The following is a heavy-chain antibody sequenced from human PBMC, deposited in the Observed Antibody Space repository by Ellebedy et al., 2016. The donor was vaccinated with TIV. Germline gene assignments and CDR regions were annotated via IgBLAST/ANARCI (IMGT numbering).Heavy chain of an antibody. J-gene: IGHJ2*01. CDR3: ARHMYYYGPDRYFDL. D-gene: IGHD3-10*01. CDR2: IYYSGST. V-gene: IGHV4-39*01. CDR1: GGSISSSSYY. Sequence: SETLSLTXTVSGGSISSSSYYWGWIRQPPGKGLEWIGSIYYSGSTYYNPSLKSRVTISVDTSKNQFSLKLSSVTAADTAVYYCARHMYYYGPDRYFDLWGRGTLVTVSS.